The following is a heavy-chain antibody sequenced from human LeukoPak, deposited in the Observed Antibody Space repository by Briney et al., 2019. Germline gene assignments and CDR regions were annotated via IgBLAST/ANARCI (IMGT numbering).Heavy chain of an antibody. V-gene: IGHV4-34*01. CDR3: ARRGYSYGLAFFDY. J-gene: IGHJ4*02. CDR2: INHSGST. CDR1: GGSFSGYY. D-gene: IGHD5-18*01. Sequence: SETLSLTCAVYGGSFSGYYWNWIRQPPGKGLEWIGEINHSGSTNYNPSLKSRVTISVDTSKNQFSLKLSSVTAADTAVYYCARRGYSYGLAFFDYWGQGTLVTVSS.